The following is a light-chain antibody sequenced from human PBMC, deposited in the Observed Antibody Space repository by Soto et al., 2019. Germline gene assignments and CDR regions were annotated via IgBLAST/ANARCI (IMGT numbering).Light chain of an antibody. CDR2: GAS. CDR1: QSVSNNY. Sequence: EIVMTQSPGTLSLSPWERATLSCRASQSVSNNYLAWYQQKPGQAPRLLIYGASNRATGIPDRFSGSGSGTDFTLTISRLEPQDFAVYYCHQYGSSPATFGQGTKVDIK. J-gene: IGKJ1*01. CDR3: HQYGSSPAT. V-gene: IGKV3-20*01.